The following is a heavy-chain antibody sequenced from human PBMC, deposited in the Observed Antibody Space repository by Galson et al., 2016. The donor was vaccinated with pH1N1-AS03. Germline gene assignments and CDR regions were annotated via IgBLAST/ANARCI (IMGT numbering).Heavy chain of an antibody. Sequence: SVKVSCKASGYTFTTYGISWVRQAPGQGLEWMGWISAYYGDTHFAHKFQERVTLTRDTSTATAYMELRNLRSDDTAVYYCVRESEFSGVVFFNDWGQGTLVTVSS. CDR3: VRESEFSGVVFFND. J-gene: IGHJ4*02. D-gene: IGHD3-3*01. CDR2: ISAYYGDT. V-gene: IGHV1-18*01. CDR1: GYTFTTYG.